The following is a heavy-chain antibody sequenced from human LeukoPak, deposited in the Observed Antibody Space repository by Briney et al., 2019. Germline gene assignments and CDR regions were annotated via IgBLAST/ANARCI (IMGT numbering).Heavy chain of an antibody. D-gene: IGHD5-12*01. J-gene: IGHJ4*02. CDR1: GFTVSSNY. Sequence: GGSLRLSCAASGFTVSSNYMSWVRQAPGKGLEWVSAISGSGGSTYYADSVKGRFTISRDNSKNTLYLQMNSLRAEDTAVYYCALGGYGGGYWGQGTLVTVSS. CDR2: ISGSGGST. V-gene: IGHV3-23*01. CDR3: ALGGYGGGY.